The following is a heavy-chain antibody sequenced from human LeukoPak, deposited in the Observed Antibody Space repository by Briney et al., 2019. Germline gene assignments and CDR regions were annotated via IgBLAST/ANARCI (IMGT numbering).Heavy chain of an antibody. J-gene: IGHJ6*03. V-gene: IGHV4-30-4*08. CDR2: TYYSGST. CDR3: AREGLGRGYFEHYYYMDV. Sequence: PSETLSLTCTVSGGSISSGDYYWSWIRQPPGKGLEWIGYTYYSGSTYYNPSLKSRVTISVDTSKNQFSLKLSSVTAADTAVYYCAREGLGRGYFEHYYYMDVWGKGTTVTVSS. D-gene: IGHD5-18*01. CDR1: GGSISSGDYY.